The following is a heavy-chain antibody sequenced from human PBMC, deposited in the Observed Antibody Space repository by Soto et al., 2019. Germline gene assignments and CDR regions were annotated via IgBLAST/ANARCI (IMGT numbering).Heavy chain of an antibody. J-gene: IGHJ4*02. V-gene: IGHV1-69*01. D-gene: IGHD3-22*01. CDR3: ARGWGYDSNDYYYAY. CDR1: GGTFSRHA. Sequence: QVQLVQSGAEVSKPGSSVKVSCNASGGTFSRHAISWVRQAPGQGLEWMGGIIPIFGTANHAQKFQGRVTIIADESTSTVYMELSSMRSEDTAMYYCARGWGYDSNDYYYAYWGQGTLVIVSS. CDR2: IIPIFGTA.